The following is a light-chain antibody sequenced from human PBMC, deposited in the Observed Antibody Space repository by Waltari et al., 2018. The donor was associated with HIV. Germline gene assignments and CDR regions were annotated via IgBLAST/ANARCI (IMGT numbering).Light chain of an antibody. J-gene: IGLJ3*02. V-gene: IGLV1-47*01. CDR2: SNT. CDR3: STWDESQSFQV. CDR1: NSNIGTSS. Sequence: QPVLTQLPSMSGTPGQTVTISCSGSNSNIGTSSMYWYQHLPGTTPRLLIYSNTERPSGVPDRVSGSKSGTSASLTINGLRSEDEADYYCSTWDESQSFQVFGGGTKLTVL.